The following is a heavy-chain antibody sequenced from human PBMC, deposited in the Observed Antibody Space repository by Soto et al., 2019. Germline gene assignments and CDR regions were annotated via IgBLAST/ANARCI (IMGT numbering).Heavy chain of an antibody. Sequence: EVQLVESGGGLVQPGGSLKLSCAASGFTVSGSAVHWVRQASGKGLEWVGRIRSKTNSYATAYAASVKGRCTISRDDSKNTANLQMNSLKTEDTAVYYCTSHLGDLSFPRAFDIWGQGTMVTVSS. CDR2: IRSKTNSYAT. D-gene: IGHD3-16*02. V-gene: IGHV3-73*01. J-gene: IGHJ3*02. CDR3: TSHLGDLSFPRAFDI. CDR1: GFTVSGSA.